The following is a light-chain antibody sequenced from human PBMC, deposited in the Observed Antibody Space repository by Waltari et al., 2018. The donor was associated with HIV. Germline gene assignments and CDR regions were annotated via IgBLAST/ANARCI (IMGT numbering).Light chain of an antibody. V-gene: IGKV3-11*01. CDR2: DVS. J-gene: IGKJ4*01. CDR3: QQRSDWHALT. CDR1: QRIITY. Sequence: EIVLTQSPATLSLSPRETATLSCRASQRIITYLAWYQQKPGHAPRLMIYDVSSRATGVPARFSGSGSETDFTLTFSRMGPEDIGVYYCQQRSDWHALTFGGGTKVEV.